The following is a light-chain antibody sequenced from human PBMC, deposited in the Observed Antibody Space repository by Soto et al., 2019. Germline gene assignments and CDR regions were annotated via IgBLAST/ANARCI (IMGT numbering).Light chain of an antibody. J-gene: IGKJ5*01. CDR3: QQCNNWPST. V-gene: IGKV3-20*01. CDR1: TRISSTY. CDR2: GAS. Sequence: NVSGQSVWTQSLAPGSCSPVACTATTRISSTYLAWYQQKPGQAPRLLIYGASSRATGIPARFSGSGSGTEFTLTISSLKPEDFAVYYCQQCNNWPSTFGQGTRVEIK.